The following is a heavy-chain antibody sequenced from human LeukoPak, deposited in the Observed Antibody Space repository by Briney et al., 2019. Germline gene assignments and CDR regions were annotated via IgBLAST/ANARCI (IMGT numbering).Heavy chain of an antibody. J-gene: IGHJ4*02. V-gene: IGHV3-74*01. Sequence: GGSLRLSCAASGFTLSKYWMLCVRQAPGKGLESVSRINTDGTVTTYADSVKGRCTVSRDNADNTMFLQMNSVRDEDTAVYYCATKQWLAPPPDSWGQGTPVTVSS. D-gene: IGHD6-19*01. CDR2: INTDGTVT. CDR1: GFTLSKYW. CDR3: ATKQWLAPPPDS.